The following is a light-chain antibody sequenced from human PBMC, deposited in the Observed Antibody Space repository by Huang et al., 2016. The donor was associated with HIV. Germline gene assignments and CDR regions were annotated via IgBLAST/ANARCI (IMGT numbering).Light chain of an antibody. Sequence: EIVLAQSPVTLSLSPGERATLACRASQSVSVYLAWYQQKAGQPPRPLIYNASNRATGIPARFSGSGSGTDFTLTISSLEPEDFAVYYCQQRSDWPPTFGRGTKVEIK. J-gene: IGKJ1*01. CDR3: QQRSDWPPT. V-gene: IGKV3-11*01. CDR1: QSVSVY. CDR2: NAS.